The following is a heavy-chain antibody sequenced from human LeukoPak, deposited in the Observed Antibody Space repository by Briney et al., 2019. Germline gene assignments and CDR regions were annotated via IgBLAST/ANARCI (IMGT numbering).Heavy chain of an antibody. V-gene: IGHV1-18*01. CDR2: ISAYNGNT. D-gene: IGHD2-2*02. Sequence: ASVKVSCKASGYTFTSYGISWVRQAPGQGLEWMGWISAYNGNTNYAQKLRGRVTMTTDTSTSTAYMELRSLRSDDTAVYYCARRVVPAAIREEYFDYWGQGTLVTVSS. J-gene: IGHJ4*02. CDR3: ARRVVPAAIREEYFDY. CDR1: GYTFTSYG.